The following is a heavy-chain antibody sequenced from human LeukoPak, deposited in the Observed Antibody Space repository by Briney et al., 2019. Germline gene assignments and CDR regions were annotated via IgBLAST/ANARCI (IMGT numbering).Heavy chain of an antibody. Sequence: ASVKVSCKASGYTFTSYAMHWVRQAAGQRLEWMGWINAGNGNTKYSQKCQGRVTITRDTSASTAYMELSSLRSEDTAVYYCARRAAAGTSPLDYWGQGTLVTVSS. J-gene: IGHJ4*02. CDR1: GYTFTSYA. D-gene: IGHD6-13*01. CDR2: INAGNGNT. CDR3: ARRAAAGTSPLDY. V-gene: IGHV1-3*01.